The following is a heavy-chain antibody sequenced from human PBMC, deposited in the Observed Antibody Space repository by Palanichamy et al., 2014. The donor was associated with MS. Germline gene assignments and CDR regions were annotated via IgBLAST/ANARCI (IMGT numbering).Heavy chain of an antibody. Sequence: VQLVESGGGLGQSGGSLRLSCAASGFTFNTYNMTWVRQSPGKGLEWISSITSITNTIYYADSVKGRFTISRDNARNSLYLQLSSLRAEDTAIYYCARDSYYERSGYYFDYWGQGILVTVSS. CDR3: ARDSYYERSGYYFDY. CDR2: ITSITNTI. CDR1: GFTFNTYN. D-gene: IGHD3-22*01. J-gene: IGHJ4*02. V-gene: IGHV3-48*01.